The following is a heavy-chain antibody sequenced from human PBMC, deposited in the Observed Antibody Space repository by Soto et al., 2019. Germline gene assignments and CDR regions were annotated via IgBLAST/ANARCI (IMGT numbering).Heavy chain of an antibody. D-gene: IGHD6-13*01. CDR1: CYTFPSYG. CDR3: AREWSAAGHFYGMDV. Sequence: ASVQVSCKASCYTFPSYGIIWVRQAPGQGLEWMGWISAYNGNTNYAQKFRGRLTLTRDKSMRAVYMKLSNLRPDDTAVYYCAREWSAAGHFYGMDVWGQGTTVTVSS. V-gene: IGHV1-18*01. J-gene: IGHJ6*02. CDR2: ISAYNGNT.